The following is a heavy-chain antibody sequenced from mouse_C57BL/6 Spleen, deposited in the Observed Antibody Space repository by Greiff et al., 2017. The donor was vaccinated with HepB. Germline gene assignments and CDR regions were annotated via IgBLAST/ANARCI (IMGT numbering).Heavy chain of an antibody. CDR3: TTDYYGSSGGFAY. V-gene: IGHV14-4*01. CDR1: GFNIKDDY. J-gene: IGHJ3*01. CDR2: IDPENGDT. D-gene: IGHD1-1*01. Sequence: VQLQQSGAELVRPGASVKLSCTASGFNIKDDYMHWVKQRPEQGLEWIGWIDPENGDTEYASKFQGKATITADTSSNTAYLQLSSLTSEDTAVYYCTTDYYGSSGGFAYWGQGTLVTVSA.